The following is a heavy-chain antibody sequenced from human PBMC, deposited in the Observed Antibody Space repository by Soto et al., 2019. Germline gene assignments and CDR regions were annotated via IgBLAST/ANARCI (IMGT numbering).Heavy chain of an antibody. CDR2: ISYDGSNK. CDR3: ARTPLYHFSHRGGAFDF. J-gene: IGHJ3*01. V-gene: IGHV3-30*03. Sequence: SLRLSCAASGFTFNTYSLNWVRQAPGKGLEWVAVISYDGSNKYYADSVKGRFTISRDNSKNTLYLQMNSLRAEDTAVYYCARTPLYHFSHRGGAFDFWGQGKMGTV. CDR1: GFTFNTYS. D-gene: IGHD3-3*01.